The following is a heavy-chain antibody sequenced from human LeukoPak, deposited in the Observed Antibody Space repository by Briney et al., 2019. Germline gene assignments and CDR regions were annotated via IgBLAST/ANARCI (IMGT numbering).Heavy chain of an antibody. V-gene: IGHV4-39*07. CDR2: IYYSGST. Sequence: SETLSLTCTVSGGSISSSSYYWGWIRQPPGKGLEWIGSIYYSGSTYYNPSLKSRVTISIDTSKNQFSLKLSSVTAADTAVYYCARRIAAAGEGRKTEGGWFDPWGQGTLVTVSS. CDR1: GGSISSSSYY. CDR3: ARRIAAAGEGRKTEGGWFDP. J-gene: IGHJ5*02. D-gene: IGHD6-13*01.